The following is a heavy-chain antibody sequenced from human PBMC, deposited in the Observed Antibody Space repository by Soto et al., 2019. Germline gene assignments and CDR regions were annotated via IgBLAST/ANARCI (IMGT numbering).Heavy chain of an antibody. V-gene: IGHV3-33*01. J-gene: IGHJ4*02. D-gene: IGHD3-10*01. CDR1: GFTFSTYG. CDR3: AREAKEYYSDY. Sequence: QVQLVESGGGVVQPGRSLRLSCAASGFTFSTYGMHWVRQAPGKGLEWVAAIWYDGSNKYYVDSVKGRFTISRDNSKNTLYLQMNSLRAEDTAVYYCAREAKEYYSDYWGQGTLVTVSS. CDR2: IWYDGSNK.